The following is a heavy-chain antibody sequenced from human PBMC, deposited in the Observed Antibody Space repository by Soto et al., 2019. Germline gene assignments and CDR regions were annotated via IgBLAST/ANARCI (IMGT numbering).Heavy chain of an antibody. D-gene: IGHD3-10*01. CDR1: GFTFSSFW. J-gene: IGHJ4*02. CDR2: IKGDGSEK. CDR3: AAGFPPDY. V-gene: IGHV3-7*01. Sequence: EVQLVESGGGLVQPGGSLKLSCAASGFTFSSFWMNWVRQAPGKGLEWVANIKGDGSEKYYVDSVKGRFTISRDNAKKSLYLEMNSLRAEDTAVYYFAAGFPPDYWGQGTLVTVSS.